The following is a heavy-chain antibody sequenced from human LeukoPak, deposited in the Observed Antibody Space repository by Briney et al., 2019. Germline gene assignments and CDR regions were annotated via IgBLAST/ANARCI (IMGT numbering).Heavy chain of an antibody. CDR3: ARFLLHPNWFDP. CDR2: IYTSGST. Sequence: SETLSLTCTVSGGSISSYYWSWIRQPAGKGLEWIGRIYTSGSTNYNPSLKSRVTISVDTSKNQFSLKLSSVTAADTAVYYCARFLLHPNWFDPWGQGTLVTVSS. J-gene: IGHJ5*02. CDR1: GGSISSYY. V-gene: IGHV4-4*07. D-gene: IGHD3-3*01.